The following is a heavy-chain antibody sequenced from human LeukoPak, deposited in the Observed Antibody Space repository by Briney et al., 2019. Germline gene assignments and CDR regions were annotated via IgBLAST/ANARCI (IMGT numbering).Heavy chain of an antibody. CDR3: ARDGGITGTPGYFQH. V-gene: IGHV3-30*03. Sequence: GGSLRLSCAASGFTFSSYGMHWVRQAPGKGLEWVAVISYDGSNKYYADSVKGRFTISRDNAKNSLYLQMNSLRAEDTAVYYCARDGGITGTPGYFQHWGQGTLVTVSS. CDR2: ISYDGSNK. CDR1: GFTFSSYG. D-gene: IGHD1-20*01. J-gene: IGHJ1*01.